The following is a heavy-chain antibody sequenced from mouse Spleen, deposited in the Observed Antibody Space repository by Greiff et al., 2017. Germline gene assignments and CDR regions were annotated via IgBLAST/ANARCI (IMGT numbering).Heavy chain of an antibody. CDR2: IDPSDSET. Sequence: QVQLKQPGAELVRPGSSVKLSFKASGYTFTSYWMHWVKQRPIQGLEWIGNIDPSDSETHYNQKFKDKATLTVDKSSSTAYMQLSSLTSEDSAVYYCASTTVVATGAMDYWGQGTSVTVSS. V-gene: IGHV1-52*01. CDR1: GYTFTSYW. CDR3: ASTTVVATGAMDY. D-gene: IGHD1-1*01. J-gene: IGHJ4*01.